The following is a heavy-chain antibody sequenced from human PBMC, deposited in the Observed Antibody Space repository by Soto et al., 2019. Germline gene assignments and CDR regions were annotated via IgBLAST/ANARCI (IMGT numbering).Heavy chain of an antibody. Sequence: LRLSCAASGFTFNSYWMSWVRQAPGKGLEWVANIKQDGSEKYYVDSVKGRFTISRDNAKNSLYLQMNSLRAEDTAVYYCARSVAVAGDYWGQGTLVTVSS. D-gene: IGHD6-19*01. CDR2: IKQDGSEK. J-gene: IGHJ4*02. V-gene: IGHV3-7*01. CDR3: ARSVAVAGDY. CDR1: GFTFNSYW.